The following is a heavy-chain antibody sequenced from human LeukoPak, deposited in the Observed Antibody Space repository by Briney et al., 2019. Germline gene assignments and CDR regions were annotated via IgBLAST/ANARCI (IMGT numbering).Heavy chain of an antibody. CDR3: GRAGSSALVPIDS. Sequence: SQTLSLTCTVSGGSVNSADYYWHWVRQPPGKGLEWIGYIYYTGATYYSPSLRSRLSISLDTSMNQFSLKLRSVTAADTAVYFCGRAGSSALVPIDSWGQGALVAVSS. CDR2: IYYTGAT. D-gene: IGHD3-10*01. J-gene: IGHJ4*02. CDR1: GGSVNSADYY. V-gene: IGHV4-30-4*01.